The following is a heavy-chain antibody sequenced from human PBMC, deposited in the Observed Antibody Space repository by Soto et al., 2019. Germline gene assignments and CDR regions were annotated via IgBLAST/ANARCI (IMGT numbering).Heavy chain of an antibody. CDR1: GGSISSSSYY. CDR3: ARQGSSVYYDFWSGYPDFDY. J-gene: IGHJ4*02. Sequence: SETLSLTCTVSGGSISSSSYYWGWIRQPPGKGLEWIGSIYYSGSTYYNPSLKSRVTISVDTSKNQFSLKLSSVTAADTAVYYCARQGSSVYYDFWSGYPDFDYWGQGTLVTVSS. CDR2: IYYSGST. D-gene: IGHD3-3*01. V-gene: IGHV4-39*01.